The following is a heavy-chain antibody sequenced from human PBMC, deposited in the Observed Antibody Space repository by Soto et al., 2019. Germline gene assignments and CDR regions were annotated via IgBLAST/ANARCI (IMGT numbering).Heavy chain of an antibody. CDR1: GGSISRYY. D-gene: IGHD2-15*01. CDR2: IYSSGST. J-gene: IGHJ4*02. CDR3: ARRYGGTFDN. Sequence: QVQLQESGPELVKPSATLSLTCTVSGGSISRYYWSWIRQPPGKGLEWIGYIYSSGSTNYNPSLKSRVTISVDTSTNQFCLKLSSVIGAETAVYYCARRYGGTFDNWGKGTLGTGST. V-gene: IGHV4-59*08.